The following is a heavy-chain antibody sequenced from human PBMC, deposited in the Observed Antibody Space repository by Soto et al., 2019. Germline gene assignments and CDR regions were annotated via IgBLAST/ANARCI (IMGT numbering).Heavy chain of an antibody. V-gene: IGHV3-33*01. D-gene: IGHD3-9*01. Sequence: GGSLRLSCAASGFTFSSYGMHWVRQAPGKGLEWVAVIWYDGSNKYYADSVKGRFTISRDNSKNTLYLQMNSLRAEDTAVYYCARDVGYYDILTGYFDYWGQGTLVTVSS. CDR3: ARDVGYYDILTGYFDY. CDR2: IWYDGSNK. CDR1: GFTFSSYG. J-gene: IGHJ4*02.